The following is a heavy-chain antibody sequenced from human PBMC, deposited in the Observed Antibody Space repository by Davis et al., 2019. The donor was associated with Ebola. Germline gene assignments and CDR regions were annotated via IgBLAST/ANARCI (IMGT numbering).Heavy chain of an antibody. Sequence: PGGSLRLSCAASGFTFDDYGMSWVRQAPGKGLEWVSGINWNGGSTTYAESVKGRFTISRDNAKNSLYLQMNSLRVEDTALYYCGRMGFHYDSSGLGEHVDYWGQGILVTVSS. CDR2: INWNGGST. J-gene: IGHJ4*02. D-gene: IGHD3-22*01. V-gene: IGHV3-20*04. CDR3: GRMGFHYDSSGLGEHVDY. CDR1: GFTFDDYG.